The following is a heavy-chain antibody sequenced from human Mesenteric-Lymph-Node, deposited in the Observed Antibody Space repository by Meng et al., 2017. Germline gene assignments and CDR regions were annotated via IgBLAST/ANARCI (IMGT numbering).Heavy chain of an antibody. Sequence: ASVKVSCKASGYTFTSYDINWVRQATGQGLEWMGWMNPNSGNTGYAQKFQGRVTITRNTSISTAYMELSSLRSEDTAVYYCARILRVVAATRSYYYYYGMDVWGQGTTVTVSS. D-gene: IGHD2-15*01. CDR3: ARILRVVAATRSYYYYYGMDV. J-gene: IGHJ6*02. CDR2: MNPNSGNT. V-gene: IGHV1-8*03. CDR1: GYTFTSYD.